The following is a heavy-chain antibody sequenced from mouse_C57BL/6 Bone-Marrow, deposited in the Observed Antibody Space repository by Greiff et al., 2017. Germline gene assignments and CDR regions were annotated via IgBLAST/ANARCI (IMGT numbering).Heavy chain of an antibody. CDR2: IYPGSGGT. D-gene: IGHD3-1*01. CDR3: ASSKSWGSWFAY. V-gene: IGHV1-54*01. Sequence: QVQLQQSGAELVRPGASVKVSCKASGYAFTNYLIEWVKQRPGQGLEWIGLIYPGSGGTNYNEKFKGKATLTAAKSSSTAYMQLSSLTSEDSAVYFCASSKSWGSWFAYEGRGTLITVTA. CDR1: GYAFTNYL. J-gene: IGHJ3*01.